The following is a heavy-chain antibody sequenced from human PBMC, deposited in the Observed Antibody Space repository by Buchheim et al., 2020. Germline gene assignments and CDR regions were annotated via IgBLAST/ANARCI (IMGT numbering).Heavy chain of an antibody. Sequence: EVQLVESGGGLVKPGGSLRLSCAASGFTFSSYSMNWVRQAPGKGLEWVSSISSSSSYIYYADSVKGRFTISRDNAKNSLYLQMNSLRAEDTAVYYCARAGQYDFWSGHPYYYYGMDVRGQGTT. J-gene: IGHJ6*02. V-gene: IGHV3-21*01. D-gene: IGHD3-3*01. CDR1: GFTFSSYS. CDR2: ISSSSSYI. CDR3: ARAGQYDFWSGHPYYYYGMDV.